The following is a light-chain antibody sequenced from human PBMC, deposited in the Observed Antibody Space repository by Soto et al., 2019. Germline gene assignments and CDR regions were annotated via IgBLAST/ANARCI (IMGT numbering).Light chain of an antibody. J-gene: IGLJ2*01. CDR3: HVWDSSSDHHV. Sequence: SYELTQPPSVSVAPGQTARITCGGNNIGSKSVHWYQQKPGQAPVLVVYDDNDRPSGIPERFSGSNSGNTATLTINRVEAGDEADYYCHVWDSSSDHHVFGGGTQLTVL. V-gene: IGLV3-21*02. CDR1: NIGSKS. CDR2: DDN.